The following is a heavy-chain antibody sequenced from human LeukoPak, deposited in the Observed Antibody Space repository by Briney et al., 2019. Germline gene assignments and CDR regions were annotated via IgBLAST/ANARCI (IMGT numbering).Heavy chain of an antibody. D-gene: IGHD5-24*01. CDR1: GFTVTHYA. CDR3: YCRDDLPA. J-gene: IGHJ5*02. Sequence: GGSLRLSCSASGFTVTHYAMHWVRQAPGKGLEYVSAVDANGCTTYYADSVEGRFTISRDDSKNTLYLHMSSLRPEDTAIYYCYCRDDLPAWGQGTLVTISS. V-gene: IGHV3-64D*06. CDR2: VDANGCTT.